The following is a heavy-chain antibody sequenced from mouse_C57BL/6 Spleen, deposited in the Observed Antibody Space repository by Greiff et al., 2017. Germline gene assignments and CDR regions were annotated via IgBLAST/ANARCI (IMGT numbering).Heavy chain of an antibody. D-gene: IGHD1-1*01. CDR1: GYAFSSSW. V-gene: IGHV1-82*01. CDR3: ARCYGSPYYFDY. Sequence: QVQLQQSGPELVKPGASVKISCKASGYAFSSSWMTWVKQRPGKGLEWIGRIYPGDGDTNYNGKFKGKATLTADKSSSTAYMQLSSLTSEDSAVYFCARCYGSPYYFDYWGQGTTLTVSS. CDR2: IYPGDGDT. J-gene: IGHJ2*01.